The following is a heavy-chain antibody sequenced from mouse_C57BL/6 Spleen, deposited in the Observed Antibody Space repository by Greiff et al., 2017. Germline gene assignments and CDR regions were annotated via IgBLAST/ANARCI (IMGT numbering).Heavy chain of an antibody. V-gene: IGHV1-53*01. CDR3: ARQEGLRRGFAY. D-gene: IGHD2-4*01. CDR1: GYTFTSYW. CDR2: INPSNGGT. J-gene: IGHJ3*01. Sequence: QVQLQQPGTELVKPGASVKLSCKASGYTFTSYWMHWVKQRPGQGLEWIGNINPSNGGTNYNAKFKSKATLTVDKSSSTAYMQLSSLTSEDSAVYYCARQEGLRRGFAYWGQGTLVTVSA.